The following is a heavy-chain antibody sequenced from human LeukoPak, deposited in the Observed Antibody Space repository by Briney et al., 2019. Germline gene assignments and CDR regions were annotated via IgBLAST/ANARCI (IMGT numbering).Heavy chain of an antibody. V-gene: IGHV1-18*01. CDR2: ISAYNGNT. Sequence: ASVNVSCTASGYTFTIYGISWVRQAPGQGLEWMGWISAYNGNTNYAQKLQGRVTMTTDTSTSTAYMELRSLRSDDTAVYYCARGIQLWLRDYYYGMDVWGQGTTVTVSS. CDR3: ARGIQLWLRDYYYGMDV. CDR1: GYTFTIYG. J-gene: IGHJ6*02. D-gene: IGHD5-18*01.